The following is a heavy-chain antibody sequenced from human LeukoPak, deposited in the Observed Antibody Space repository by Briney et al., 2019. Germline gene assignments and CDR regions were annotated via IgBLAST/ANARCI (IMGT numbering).Heavy chain of an antibody. Sequence: GGSLRLSCAASGFTFSDYNMNWVRQAPGKGLEWVSYITDSGNTIHYADSVKGRFTISRDNAKNSLYLQMNSLRAEDTAVYYCARSIGLSGGGVDVWGQGTTVTVSS. D-gene: IGHD4-23*01. CDR2: ITDSGNTI. V-gene: IGHV3-11*01. CDR1: GFTFSDYN. CDR3: ARSIGLSGGGVDV. J-gene: IGHJ6*02.